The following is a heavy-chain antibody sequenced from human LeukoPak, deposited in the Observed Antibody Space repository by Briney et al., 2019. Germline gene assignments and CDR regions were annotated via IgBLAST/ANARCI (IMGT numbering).Heavy chain of an antibody. CDR3: ARDAPPDYGGNTHPPPFDY. Sequence: ASVKVSCKASGGTFSSYAISWVRQAPGQGLEWMGGIIPVFATANYAQKFQGRVTITADESTSTAYMELSSLRSEDTAVYYCARDAPPDYGGNTHPPPFDYWGQGTLVTVSS. CDR1: GGTFSSYA. V-gene: IGHV1-69*13. D-gene: IGHD4-23*01. CDR2: IIPVFATA. J-gene: IGHJ4*02.